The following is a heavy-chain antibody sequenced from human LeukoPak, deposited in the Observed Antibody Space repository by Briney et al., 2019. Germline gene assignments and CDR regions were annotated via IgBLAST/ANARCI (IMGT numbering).Heavy chain of an antibody. CDR2: IIPIFGTA. J-gene: IGHJ6*04. CDR3: ARDGPYYDILTGYYVSQGMDV. CDR1: GGTFSSYA. D-gene: IGHD3-9*01. V-gene: IGHV1-69*13. Sequence: SVKVSCKASGGTFSSYAISWVRQAPGQGLEWMGEIIPIFGTANYAQKFQGRVTITADESTSTAYMELSSLRSEDTAVYYCARDGPYYDILTGYYVSQGMDVWGKGTTVTVSS.